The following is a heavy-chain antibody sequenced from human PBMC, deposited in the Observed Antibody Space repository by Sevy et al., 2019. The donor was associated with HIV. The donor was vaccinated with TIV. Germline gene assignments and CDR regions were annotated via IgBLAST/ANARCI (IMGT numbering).Heavy chain of an antibody. CDR1: GFIFSSYE. J-gene: IGHJ4*02. D-gene: IGHD4-17*01. Sequence: GGSLRLPCAASGFIFSSYEMNWVRQAPGKGLEWISYISNSGSALYYSDSVKGRFTISRDNAKNSLYLQMNSLRVEDTAVYYCARDLPPSATTVAHFDCWGQGTQVTVSS. CDR2: ISNSGSAL. CDR3: ARDLPPSATTVAHFDC. V-gene: IGHV3-48*03.